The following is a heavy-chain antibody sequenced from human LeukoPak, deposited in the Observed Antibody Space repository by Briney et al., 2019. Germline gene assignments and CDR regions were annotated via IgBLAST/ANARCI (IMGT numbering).Heavy chain of an antibody. CDR2: IGGTGGNT. CDR3: AKDANPSTILYFFDY. J-gene: IGHJ4*02. CDR1: GFTFSSYA. Sequence: GGSLRLSCAASGFTFSSYAMSWVRQAPGKGLEWVSGIGGTGGNTYYADSVKGRFTISRDNSKNTVYLQMNSLRAEDTAVYYCAKDANPSTILYFFDYWGQGTLVTVSS. V-gene: IGHV3-23*01. D-gene: IGHD1-26*01.